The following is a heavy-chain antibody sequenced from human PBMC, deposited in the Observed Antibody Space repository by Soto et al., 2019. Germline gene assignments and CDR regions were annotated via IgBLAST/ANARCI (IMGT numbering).Heavy chain of an antibody. D-gene: IGHD2-15*01. J-gene: IGHJ6*03. V-gene: IGHV3-48*01. CDR1: GFTFSSYS. CDR2: ISSSSSTI. Sequence: GGSLRLSCAASGFTFSSYSMNWVRQAPGKGLEWVSYISSSSSTIYYADSVKGRFTIPRDNAKNSLYLQMNSLRAEDTAVYYCARIVIRPKPESYYMDVWGKGTTVTVSS. CDR3: ARIVIRPKPESYYMDV.